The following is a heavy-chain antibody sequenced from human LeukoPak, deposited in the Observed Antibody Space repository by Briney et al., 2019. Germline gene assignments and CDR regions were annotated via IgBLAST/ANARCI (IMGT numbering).Heavy chain of an antibody. V-gene: IGHV3-23*01. J-gene: IGHJ5*02. Sequence: GGSLRLSCAASGFTFSSYWMSWVRQAPGKGPEWVSTISGSGDATYYADSVKGRFTISRDNSKNTLYLQMNSLRAEDTAVYYCANNPQLNWFDPWGQGTLVTVSS. D-gene: IGHD1-1*01. CDR2: ISGSGDAT. CDR1: GFTFSSYW. CDR3: ANNPQLNWFDP.